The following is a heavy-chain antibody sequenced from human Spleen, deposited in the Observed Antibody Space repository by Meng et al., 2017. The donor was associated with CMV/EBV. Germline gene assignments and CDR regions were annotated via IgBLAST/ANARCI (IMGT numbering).Heavy chain of an antibody. CDR1: YA. V-gene: IGHV3-23*01. CDR3: AKVPTIAYDSSGYYIGPEYFQH. Sequence: YARSGVRQAPGKGLEWVSAISGSGGSTYYADSVKGRFTISRDNSKNTLYLQMNSLRAEDTAVYYCAKVPTIAYDSSGYYIGPEYFQHWGQGTLVTVSS. D-gene: IGHD3-22*01. CDR2: ISGSGGST. J-gene: IGHJ1*01.